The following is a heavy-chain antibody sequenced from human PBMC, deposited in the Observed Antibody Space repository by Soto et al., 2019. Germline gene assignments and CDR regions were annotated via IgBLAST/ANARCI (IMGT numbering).Heavy chain of an antibody. CDR3: ARTTTVTTEYFDY. CDR1: GFTFSDYY. V-gene: IGHV3-11*01. Sequence: GGSLRLSCAASGFTFSDYYMSWIRQAPGKGLEWVSYISSSGSTIYYADSVKGRFTISRDNAKNSLYLQMNSLRAEDTAVYYCARTTTVTTEYFDYWGQGTLVTVSS. D-gene: IGHD4-17*01. CDR2: ISSSGSTI. J-gene: IGHJ4*02.